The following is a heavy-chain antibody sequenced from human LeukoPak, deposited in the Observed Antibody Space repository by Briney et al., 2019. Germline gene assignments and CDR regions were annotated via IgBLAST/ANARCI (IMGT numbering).Heavy chain of an antibody. D-gene: IGHD3-9*01. V-gene: IGHV3-7*01. CDR3: ARDIYDILTGYYATGY. CDR1: GFTFSSNW. Sequence: GGSLGLSCAASGFTFSSNWMSWFRQAPGKGLEWVANIKQDGSEKYYVDSVKGRFTISRDNAKNSLYLQMNSLRAEDTAVYYCARDIYDILTGYYATGYWGQGTLVTVSS. CDR2: IKQDGSEK. J-gene: IGHJ4*02.